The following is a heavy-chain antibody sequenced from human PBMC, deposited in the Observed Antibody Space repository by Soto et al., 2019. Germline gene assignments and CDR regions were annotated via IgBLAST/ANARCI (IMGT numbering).Heavy chain of an antibody. D-gene: IGHD3-10*01. CDR3: ARVFTGRGVDP. CDR2: ITPMFGAP. Sequence: QVQLVQSGAEVKKPGPSVKVSCTASGGPFSSYAINWVRQAPGQGLEWMGVITPMFGAPHDAQTFKGRITITADKSTNTAYMDLSSLTSGDTAVYFCARVFTGRGVDPWGQGTLVTVSS. V-gene: IGHV1-69*06. J-gene: IGHJ5*02. CDR1: GGPFSSYA.